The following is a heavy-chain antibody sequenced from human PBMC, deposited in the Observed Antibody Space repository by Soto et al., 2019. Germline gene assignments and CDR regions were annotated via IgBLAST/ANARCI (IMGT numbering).Heavy chain of an antibody. CDR1: GGSFSGYY. V-gene: IGHV4-34*09. J-gene: IGHJ4*02. Sequence: SETLSLTCAVYGGSFSGYYWSWSRQPPGKGLEWIGEINYSGNTNYNPSLKSRVTISVDTSKNQFSLKLSSVTAADTAVYYCARVRGSSFHFDYWGQGTLVTVSS. CDR2: INYSGNT. CDR3: ARVRGSSFHFDY. D-gene: IGHD6-6*01.